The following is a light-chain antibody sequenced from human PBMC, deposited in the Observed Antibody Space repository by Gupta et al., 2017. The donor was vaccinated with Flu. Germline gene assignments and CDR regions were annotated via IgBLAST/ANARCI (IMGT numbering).Light chain of an antibody. CDR3: QQDNSLPLT. Sequence: DIQMTQSPSSLSVFVGDRVTITCQASQGISNYLNWYQQKPGKAPKVLIYDASNLETGVPARFSGSGSGTHFTFTISSLQPEDIATYYCQQDNSLPLTFGQGTLMEIK. CDR2: DAS. J-gene: IGKJ5*01. V-gene: IGKV1-33*01. CDR1: QGISNY.